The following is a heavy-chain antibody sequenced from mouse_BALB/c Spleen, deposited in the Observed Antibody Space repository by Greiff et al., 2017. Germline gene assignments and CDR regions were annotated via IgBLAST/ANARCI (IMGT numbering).Heavy chain of an antibody. CDR2: INSNGGST. J-gene: IGHJ4*01. CDR3: ARHGVGAMDY. CDR1: GFTFSSYY. V-gene: IGHV5-6-2*01. D-gene: IGHD3-3*01. Sequence: EVKLVESGGGLVKLGGSLKLSCAASGFTFSSYYMSWVRQTPEKRLELVAAINSNGGSTYYPDTVKGRFTISRDNAKNTLYLQMSSLKSEDTALYYCARHGVGAMDYWGQGTSVTVSS.